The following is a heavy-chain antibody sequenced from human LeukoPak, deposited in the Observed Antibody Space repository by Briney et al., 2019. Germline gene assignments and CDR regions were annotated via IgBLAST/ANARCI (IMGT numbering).Heavy chain of an antibody. J-gene: IGHJ4*02. CDR3: ARDPPPVIVGGTTADY. CDR2: INPNSGGT. CDR1: GCTLTGDY. V-gene: IGHV1-2*02. Sequence: ASVKVSCKASGCTLTGDYIHWVRQAPGQGLEWMGWINPNSGGTNYAQKFHGRVTMTRDTDINTAYMEVPMLKPDATAVYYCARDPPPVIVGGTTADYWGQGTLVTVSS. D-gene: IGHD1-26*01.